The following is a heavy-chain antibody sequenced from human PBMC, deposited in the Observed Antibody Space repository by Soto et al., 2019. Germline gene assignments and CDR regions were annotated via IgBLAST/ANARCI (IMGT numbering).Heavy chain of an antibody. CDR1: GFTFDDYA. Sequence: EVQLVESGGGLVQPGRSLRLSCAASGFTFDDYAMHWVRQAPGKGLEWVSGISWNSGSIGYADSVKGRFTISRDNAKNSLYLKMNSLRAADTALYYCAKDHSGSYYYYGMDVWGPGTTVTVSS. V-gene: IGHV3-9*01. J-gene: IGHJ6*02. D-gene: IGHD1-26*01. CDR2: ISWNSGSI. CDR3: AKDHSGSYYYYGMDV.